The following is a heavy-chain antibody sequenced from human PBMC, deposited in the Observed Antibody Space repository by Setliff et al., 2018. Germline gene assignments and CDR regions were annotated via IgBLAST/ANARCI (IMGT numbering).Heavy chain of an antibody. CDR3: ARDLNSQDAFDI. Sequence: AASVKVSCKASGGTFSSYAISWVRQAPGQGLEWMGGIIPIFGTANYAQKFQGRVTITTDESTSTAYMELSSLRSEDTAVYYCARDLNSQDAFDIWGQGTMVTVSS. J-gene: IGHJ3*02. D-gene: IGHD1-7*01. V-gene: IGHV1-69*05. CDR2: IIPIFGTA. CDR1: GGTFSSYA.